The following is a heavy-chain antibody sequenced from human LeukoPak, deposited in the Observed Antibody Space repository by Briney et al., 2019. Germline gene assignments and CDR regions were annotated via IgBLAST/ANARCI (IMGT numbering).Heavy chain of an antibody. CDR2: ISSSSSTI. J-gene: IGHJ3*02. V-gene: IGHV3-48*01. D-gene: IGHD2-2*01. Sequence: GGSLRLSCAASGFTFSSYSMNWVRQAPGKGLEWVSYISSSSSTIYYADSVKGRFTISRDNAKNSLYLQMNSLRAEDTAVYYCASRYCSSTSCYWDAFDIWGQGTMVTVPS. CDR1: GFTFSSYS. CDR3: ASRYCSSTSCYWDAFDI.